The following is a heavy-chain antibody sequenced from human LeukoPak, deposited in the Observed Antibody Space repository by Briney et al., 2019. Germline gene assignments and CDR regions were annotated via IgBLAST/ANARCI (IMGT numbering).Heavy chain of an antibody. CDR3: AREGQAYGSGSYYNDPPYYYGMDV. Sequence: GGSLRLSCAASGFTFSSYSMNWVRQAPGKGLEWVSSISSSSSYIYYADSVKGRFTISRDNAKNSLYLQMNSLRAEDTAVYYCAREGQAYGSGSYYNDPPYYYGMDVWGQGTTVTVSS. J-gene: IGHJ6*02. D-gene: IGHD3-10*01. V-gene: IGHV3-21*01. CDR1: GFTFSSYS. CDR2: ISSSSSYI.